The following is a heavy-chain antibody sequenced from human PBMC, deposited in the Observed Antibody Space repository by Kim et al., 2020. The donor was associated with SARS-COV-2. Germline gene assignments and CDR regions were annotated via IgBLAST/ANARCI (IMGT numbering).Heavy chain of an antibody. CDR1: GGSLIGYY. CDR3: ARALDSTGFYN. V-gene: IGHV4-34*01. J-gene: IGHJ4*02. D-gene: IGHD3-22*01. Sequence: SETLSLTCAVSGGSLIGYYWAWIRQTPGKGLEWIGEVTHGGSTNSSPSLKDRVSISVDMAKRQFSLKLASVTAADTGVYVFARALDSTGFYNWGQGTPV. CDR2: VTHGGST.